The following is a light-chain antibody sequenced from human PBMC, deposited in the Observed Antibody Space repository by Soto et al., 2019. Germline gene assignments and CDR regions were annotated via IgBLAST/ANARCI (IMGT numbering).Light chain of an antibody. J-gene: IGKJ4*01. V-gene: IGKV3-11*01. CDR3: QQRINLPLT. CDR1: QSVSSY. CDR2: DAS. Sequence: EIVLTQSPATLSLSAGERATLSCRASQSVSSYLAWYQQKPGQAHRLLIYDASNRATGIPARFSGSGSGTDFNLTISSLDPEDFAGYFCQQRINLPLTFGGGTKVEIK.